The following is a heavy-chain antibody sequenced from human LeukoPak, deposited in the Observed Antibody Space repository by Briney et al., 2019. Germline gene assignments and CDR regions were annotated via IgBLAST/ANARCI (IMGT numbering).Heavy chain of an antibody. CDR3: ARVSRGYDILY. CDR2: IYHSGTT. V-gene: IGHV4-38-2*02. D-gene: IGHD3-9*01. CDR1: NYSITSGYY. Sequence: SETLSLTCTVSNYSITSGYYWGWIRQPPGKGLEWIGSIYHSGTTYYNPSLKSRVTISVDTSKNQFSLNLSSVTAAETAVYYCARVSRGYDILYWGQGTLVTVSS. J-gene: IGHJ4*02.